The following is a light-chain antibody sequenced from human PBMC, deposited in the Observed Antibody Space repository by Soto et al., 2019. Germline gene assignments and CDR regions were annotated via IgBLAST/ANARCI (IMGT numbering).Light chain of an antibody. J-gene: IGKJ1*01. CDR3: QQSYSTPRT. CDR2: AAS. CDR1: QSISSY. V-gene: IGKV1-39*01. Sequence: DIQMTQSPSSLSASVGDRVTITCRASQSISSYLNWYQQKPGKVPKLLIYAASSLQSGVPSRFSGNGSGTDFTLTISSLQPEDFATYYCQQSYSTPRTFGQGTKVEIK.